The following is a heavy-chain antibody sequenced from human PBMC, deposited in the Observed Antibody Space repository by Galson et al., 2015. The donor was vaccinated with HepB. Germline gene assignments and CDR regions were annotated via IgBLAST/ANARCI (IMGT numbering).Heavy chain of an antibody. D-gene: IGHD2-21*01. J-gene: IGHJ3*01. CDR3: AKDSGDFDAFDV. CDR1: GFTFSTYA. CDR2: VSVSGGGT. Sequence: SLRLSCAASGFTFSTYAMIWVRQPPGKGLEWVALVSVSGGGTHYGRSVKGRFTISRDNSRNTMYLQMNNLRDEDTAIYYCAKDSGDFDAFDVWGQGTVVTVSS. V-gene: IGHV3-23*01.